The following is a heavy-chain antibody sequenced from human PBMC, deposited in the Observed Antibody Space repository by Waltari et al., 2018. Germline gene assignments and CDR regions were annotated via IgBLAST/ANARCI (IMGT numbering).Heavy chain of an antibody. V-gene: IGHV3-7*01. Sequence: EVQLVESGGGLVQPGGSLRLSCAASGFTFSSYWMRWVRKAPGKGLEWVANIKQDGSEKYYVDSVKGRFTISRDNAKNSLYLQMNSLRAEDTAVYYCASSQGMYYYYYYMDVWGKGTTVTVSS. CDR1: GFTFSSYW. CDR2: IKQDGSEK. CDR3: ASSQGMYYYYYYMDV. J-gene: IGHJ6*03.